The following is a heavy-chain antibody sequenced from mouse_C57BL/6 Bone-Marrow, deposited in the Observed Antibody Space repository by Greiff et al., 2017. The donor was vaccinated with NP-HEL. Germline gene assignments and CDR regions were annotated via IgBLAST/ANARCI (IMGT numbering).Heavy chain of an antibody. J-gene: IGHJ2*01. Sequence: EVQLVESGPGLVKPSQSLSLTCTVTGYSITSDYAWNWIRQFPGNKLEWMGYISYSGSTSYNPSLKSRISITRDTSKNQFFLQLNSVTTEDTATYYCGYYGNYRYFDYWGQGTTLTVSS. D-gene: IGHD2-1*01. CDR2: ISYSGST. CDR3: GYYGNYRYFDY. V-gene: IGHV3-2*02. CDR1: GYSITSDYA.